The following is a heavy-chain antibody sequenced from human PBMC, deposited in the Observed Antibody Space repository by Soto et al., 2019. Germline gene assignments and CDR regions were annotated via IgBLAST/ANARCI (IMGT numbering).Heavy chain of an antibody. Sequence: QVQLVQSGAEVKKPGSSVKVSCKASGGTFSSYAISWVRKAPGQGLEWMGGIIPIFGTANYAQKFQGRVTITADESTSTAYMELSSLRSEDTAVYYCASNIAAAGSTYYYYGMDVWGQGTTVTVSS. CDR3: ASNIAAAGSTYYYYGMDV. D-gene: IGHD6-13*01. CDR1: GGTFSSYA. J-gene: IGHJ6*02. V-gene: IGHV1-69*01. CDR2: IIPIFGTA.